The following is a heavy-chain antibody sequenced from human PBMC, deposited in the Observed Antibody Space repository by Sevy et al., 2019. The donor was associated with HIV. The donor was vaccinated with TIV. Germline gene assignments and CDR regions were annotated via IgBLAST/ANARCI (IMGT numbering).Heavy chain of an antibody. Sequence: SGPTLVNPTQTLTLTCTFSGFSLSTSGVGVGWIRQPPGKALEWLALIYWNDDKYYSPSLKTRLTVSKDPSKNQVVLTMTIMDPVDTATYFCATLSIKSPRTTFNRGFDYWGQGTLVTVSS. CDR1: GFSLSTSGVG. V-gene: IGHV2-5*01. D-gene: IGHD1-20*01. CDR3: ATLSIKSPRTTFNRGFDY. J-gene: IGHJ4*02. CDR2: IYWNDDK.